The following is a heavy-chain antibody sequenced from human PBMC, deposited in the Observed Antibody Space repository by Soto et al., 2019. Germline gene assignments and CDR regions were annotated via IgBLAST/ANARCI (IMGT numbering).Heavy chain of an antibody. D-gene: IGHD3-3*01. CDR1: GFTFSSYW. J-gene: IGHJ6*02. Sequence: RLSCAASGFTFSSYWMSWVRQAPGKGLEWVANIKQDGSEKYYVDSVKGRFTISRDNAKNSLYLQMNSLRAEDTAVYYCARQDYDFWSDHYYYGMDVWGQGTTVTVSS. CDR3: ARQDYDFWSDHYYYGMDV. CDR2: IKQDGSEK. V-gene: IGHV3-7*03.